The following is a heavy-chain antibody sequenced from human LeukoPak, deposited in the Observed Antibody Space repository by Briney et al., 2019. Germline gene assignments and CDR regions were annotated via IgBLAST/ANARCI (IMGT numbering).Heavy chain of an antibody. CDR1: GFTFSNAW. D-gene: IGHD3-3*01. V-gene: IGHV3-15*01. CDR3: AKDGYYDFWSGSGVGFYYYYYYMDV. J-gene: IGHJ6*03. CDR2: IKSKTDGGTT. Sequence: GGFLRLSCAASGFTFSNAWMSWVRQAPGKGLEWVGRIKSKTDGGTTDYAAPVKGRFTISRDNSKNTLYLQMNSLRAEDTAVYYCAKDGYYDFWSGSGVGFYYYYYYMDVWGKGTTVTVSS.